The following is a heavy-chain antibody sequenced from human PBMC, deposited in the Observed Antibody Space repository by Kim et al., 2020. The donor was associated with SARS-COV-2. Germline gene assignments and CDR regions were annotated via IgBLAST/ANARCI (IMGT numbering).Heavy chain of an antibody. Sequence: GGSLRLSCAASGFTFSSYGMHWVRQAPGKGLEWVAVISYDGSNKYYADSVKGRFTISRDNSKNTLYLQMNSLRAEDTAVYYCARDGAPYDSSFEYFQHWGQGTLVTVSS. V-gene: IGHV3-33*05. CDR3: ARDGAPYDSSFEYFQH. D-gene: IGHD3-22*01. J-gene: IGHJ1*01. CDR2: ISYDGSNK. CDR1: GFTFSSYG.